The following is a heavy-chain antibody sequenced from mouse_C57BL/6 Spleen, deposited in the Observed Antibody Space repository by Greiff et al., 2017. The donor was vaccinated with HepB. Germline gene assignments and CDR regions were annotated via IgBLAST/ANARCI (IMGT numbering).Heavy chain of an antibody. J-gene: IGHJ2*01. Sequence: QVHVKQSGAELARPGASVKLSCKASGYTFTSYGISWVKQRTGQGLEWIGEIYPRSGNTYYNEKFKGKATLTADKSSSTAYMELRSLTSEDSAVYFCARREDYYGSSYDFDYWGQGTTLTVSS. CDR3: ARREDYYGSSYDFDY. CDR2: IYPRSGNT. V-gene: IGHV1-81*01. D-gene: IGHD1-1*01. CDR1: GYTFTSYG.